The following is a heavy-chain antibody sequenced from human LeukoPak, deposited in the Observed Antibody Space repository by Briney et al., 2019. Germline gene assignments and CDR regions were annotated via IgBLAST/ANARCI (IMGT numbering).Heavy chain of an antibody. J-gene: IGHJ4*02. D-gene: IGHD3-10*01. CDR1: GYTFTGYY. Sequence: GASVKVSCKASGYTFTGYYMHWVRQAPGQGLEWMGWINPNSGGTNYAQKFQGRVTMTRDTSISTAYMELSRLRSDDTAVYYCARDGSTMVRGVHPKDYWGQGTLVTVSS. CDR2: INPNSGGT. V-gene: IGHV1-2*02. CDR3: ARDGSTMVRGVHPKDY.